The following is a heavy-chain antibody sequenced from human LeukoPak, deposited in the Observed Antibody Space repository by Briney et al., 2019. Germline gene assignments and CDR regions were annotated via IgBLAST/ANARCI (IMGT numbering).Heavy chain of an antibody. D-gene: IGHD3-3*01. J-gene: IGHJ6*04. CDR1: GFTFSSYW. Sequence: SGGSLRLSCVASGFTFSSYWMHWVRQAPGKGLVWVSRINSDGSSTSYADSVKGRFTISRDNAKNTLYLQMNSLRAEDTAVYYCAKESHTIFGVSAVDVWGKGTTVTVSS. CDR2: INSDGSST. CDR3: AKESHTIFGVSAVDV. V-gene: IGHV3-74*01.